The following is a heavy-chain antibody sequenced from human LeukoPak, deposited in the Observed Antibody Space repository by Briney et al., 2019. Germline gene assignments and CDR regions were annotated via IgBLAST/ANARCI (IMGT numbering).Heavy chain of an antibody. CDR2: IYYSGST. J-gene: IGHJ4*02. CDR1: GGSISSSSYY. D-gene: IGHD7-27*01. CDR3: ARDYNWGFFDY. Sequence: SETLSLTCTVSGGSISSSSYYWGWIRQPPGKGLEWIGSIYYSGSTYYNPSLKSRVTISVDTSKNQFSLKLSSVTAADTAVYHCARDYNWGFFDYWGQGTLVTVSS. V-gene: IGHV4-39*01.